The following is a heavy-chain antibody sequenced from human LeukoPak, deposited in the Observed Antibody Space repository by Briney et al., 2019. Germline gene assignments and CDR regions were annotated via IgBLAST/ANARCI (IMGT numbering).Heavy chain of an antibody. CDR3: ARQVAVADMDV. J-gene: IGHJ6*02. CDR2: IYPADSDT. Sequence: GESLKISCKGSGYTFTNYWIGWVRQMPGKGLEWMGIIYPADSDTRYSPSFQGQVTISAGKSISTAYLQWSSLKASDTAIYFCARQVAVADMDVWGQGTTVTVSS. D-gene: IGHD6-19*01. V-gene: IGHV5-51*01. CDR1: GYTFTNYW.